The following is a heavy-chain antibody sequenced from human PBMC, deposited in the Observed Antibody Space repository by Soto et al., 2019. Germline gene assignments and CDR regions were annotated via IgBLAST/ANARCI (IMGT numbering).Heavy chain of an antibody. V-gene: IGHV4-39*01. J-gene: IGHJ6*03. CDR1: GGSISSSSYY. D-gene: IGHD2-8*01. Sequence: SETLSLTCTVSGGSISSSSYYWGWIRQPPGKGLEWIGSIYYSGSTYYNPSLKSRVTISVDTSKNQFSLKLSSVTAADTAVYYCASRDCTNGVCPGYYYYYMDVWGQGTTVTVSS. CDR3: ASRDCTNGVCPGYYYYYMDV. CDR2: IYYSGST.